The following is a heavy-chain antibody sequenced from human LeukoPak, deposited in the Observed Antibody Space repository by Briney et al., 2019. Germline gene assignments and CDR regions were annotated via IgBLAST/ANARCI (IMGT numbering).Heavy chain of an antibody. D-gene: IGHD2-21*01. Sequence: ASVTVSCKASGYTFTSYGISWVRQAPGQGLEWMGWISAYNGNTNYAQKLQGRVTMTTDTSTSTAYMELRSLRSDDTALYYCAKDVGWGGVDGLWFGFDYWGQGTLVTVSS. CDR1: GYTFTSYG. V-gene: IGHV1-18*01. CDR2: ISAYNGNT. CDR3: AKDVGWGGVDGLWFGFDY. J-gene: IGHJ4*02.